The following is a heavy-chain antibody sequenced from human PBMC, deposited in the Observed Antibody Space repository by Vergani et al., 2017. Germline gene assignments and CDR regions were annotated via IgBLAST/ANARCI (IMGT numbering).Heavy chain of an antibody. D-gene: IGHD3-10*01. Sequence: QVQLQESGPGLVKPSETLSLTCTVSGGSVSSGSYYWSWIRQPPGKGLEWIGYIYYSGSTNYNPSLKSRVTISVDTSKNQFSLKLSSVTAADTAVYYCARGYTTYYYGSESRPFDPWGQGTLVTVSS. CDR1: GGSVSSGSYY. CDR2: IYYSGST. J-gene: IGHJ5*02. CDR3: ARGYTTYYYGSESRPFDP. V-gene: IGHV4-61*01.